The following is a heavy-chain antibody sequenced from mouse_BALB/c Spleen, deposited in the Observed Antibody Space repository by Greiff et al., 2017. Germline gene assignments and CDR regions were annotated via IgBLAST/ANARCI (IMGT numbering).Heavy chain of an antibody. D-gene: IGHD4-1*01. CDR1: GFSLTSYG. J-gene: IGHJ4*01. CDR2: IWAGGST. Sequence: VQRVESGPGLVAPSQSLSITCTVSGFSLTSYGVHWVRQPPGKGLEWLGVIWAGGSTNYNSALMSRLSISKDNSKSQVFLKMNSLQTDDTAMYYCARTTGRYAMDYWGQGTSVTVSS. V-gene: IGHV2-9*02. CDR3: ARTTGRYAMDY.